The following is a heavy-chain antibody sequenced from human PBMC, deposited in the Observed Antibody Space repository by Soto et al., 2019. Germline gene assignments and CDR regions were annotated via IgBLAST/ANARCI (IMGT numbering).Heavy chain of an antibody. V-gene: IGHV4-59*01. D-gene: IGHD1-26*01. Sequence: PSETLSLTCTVSGGSINNYYWSWIRQSPGKGLEWIGYIYYTGSNNNYNPPLKGRATISVDSSKTQFSLRVTSVTAADTAVYYCARTREGTTTYYFDYWGQGSLVTVSS. J-gene: IGHJ4*02. CDR1: GGSINNYY. CDR2: IYYTGSN. CDR3: ARTREGTTTYYFDY.